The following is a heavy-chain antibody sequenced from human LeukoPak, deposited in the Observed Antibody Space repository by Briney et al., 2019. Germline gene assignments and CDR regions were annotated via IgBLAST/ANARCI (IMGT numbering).Heavy chain of an antibody. Sequence: ASVKVSCKASGYSFTSYYMHWVRQAPGQGLEWMGIINPSGGSTSYAQKFQGRVTMTRDTSTSKAYMELRSLRAEGTAVYYCARDLGTGFVNWFDPWGQGTLVTVSS. D-gene: IGHD3-10*01. CDR3: ARDLGTGFVNWFDP. CDR2: INPSGGST. J-gene: IGHJ5*02. CDR1: GYSFTSYY. V-gene: IGHV1-46*01.